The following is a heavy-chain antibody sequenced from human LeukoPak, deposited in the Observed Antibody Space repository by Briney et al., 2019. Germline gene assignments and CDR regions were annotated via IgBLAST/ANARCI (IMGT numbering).Heavy chain of an antibody. CDR3: ARDLGRRWLQLGDAFDI. CDR1: GGSISSSSYY. CDR2: IYYSGST. D-gene: IGHD5-24*01. Sequence: SETLSLTCTVSGGSISSSSYYWGWIRQPPGKGLEWIGSIYYSGSTYYNPSLKSRVTISVDTSKNQFSLKLSSVTAADTAVYYCARDLGRRWLQLGDAFDIWGQGTMVTVSS. J-gene: IGHJ3*02. V-gene: IGHV4-39*07.